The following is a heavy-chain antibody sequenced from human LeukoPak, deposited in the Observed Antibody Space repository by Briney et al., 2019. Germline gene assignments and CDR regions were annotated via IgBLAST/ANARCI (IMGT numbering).Heavy chain of an antibody. CDR2: IYYSGST. CDR3: ARSLDPDGPIY. Sequence: PSETLSLTCTVSGGSIGSYYWSRIRQPPGKGLEWIGYIYYSGSTNYNPSLKSRVTISVDTSKNQFSLKLSSVTAADTAVYYCARSLDPDGPIYWGQGTLVTVSS. J-gene: IGHJ4*02. CDR1: GGSIGSYY. D-gene: IGHD1-1*01. V-gene: IGHV4-59*01.